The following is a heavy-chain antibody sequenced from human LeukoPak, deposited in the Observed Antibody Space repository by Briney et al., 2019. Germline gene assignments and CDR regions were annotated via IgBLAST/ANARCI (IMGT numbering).Heavy chain of an antibody. V-gene: IGHV5-51*01. J-gene: IGHJ4*02. D-gene: IGHD2-2*01. CDR3: ASSKVCSSTSCPFGY. CDR1: GYSFTSYW. CDR2: IYPGDSDT. Sequence: GESLKISCKGSGYSFTSYWIGWVRQMPGKGLEWMGIIYPGDSDTRYSPSFQGQVTISADKSISTAYLQWSSLKASDTAMYYCASSKVCSSTSCPFGYWGQGTLVTVSS.